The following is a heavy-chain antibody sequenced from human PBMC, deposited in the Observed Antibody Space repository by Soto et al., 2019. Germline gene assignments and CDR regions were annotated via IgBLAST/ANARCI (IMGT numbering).Heavy chain of an antibody. CDR3: ARDLTDFVYDGGSYHYLLAV. V-gene: IGHV1-2*04. J-gene: IGHJ6*02. D-gene: IGHD3-16*01. CDR2: INPNSGGT. Sequence: ASVKVSCKASGYTFTGYYMHWVRQAPGQGLEWMGWINPNSGGTNYAQKFQGWVTMTRDTSISTAYMELSRLRSDDTAVYYCARDLTDFVYDGGSYHYLLAVCGQGSTVPVSS. CDR1: GYTFTGYY.